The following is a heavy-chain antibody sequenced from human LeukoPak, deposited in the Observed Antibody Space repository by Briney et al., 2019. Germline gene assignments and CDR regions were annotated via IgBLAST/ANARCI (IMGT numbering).Heavy chain of an antibody. D-gene: IGHD3-10*01. J-gene: IGHJ4*02. CDR2: IYYSGST. CDR1: GGPLTSYY. Sequence: SETLSLTCAVSGGPLTSYYWTWIRQPPGKGLEWIGYIYYSGSTNYNPSLKSRVTISVDTSKNQFSLKLSSVTAADTAVYCCARAGVGFDYWGQGTLVTVSS. V-gene: IGHV4-59*01. CDR3: ARAGVGFDY.